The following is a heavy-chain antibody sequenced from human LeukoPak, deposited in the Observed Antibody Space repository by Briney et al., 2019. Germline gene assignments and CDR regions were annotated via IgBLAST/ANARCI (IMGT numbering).Heavy chain of an antibody. CDR2: IYYSGST. D-gene: IGHD2-21*01. Sequence: SETLSLTCTVSGGSISSYYWSWIRQPPGKGLEWIGYIYYSGSTNYNPSLKSRVAISVDTSKNQFSLKLSSVTAADTAAYYCASSLWSNFDYWGQGTLVTVSS. V-gene: IGHV4-59*12. J-gene: IGHJ4*02. CDR3: ASSLWSNFDY. CDR1: GGSISSYY.